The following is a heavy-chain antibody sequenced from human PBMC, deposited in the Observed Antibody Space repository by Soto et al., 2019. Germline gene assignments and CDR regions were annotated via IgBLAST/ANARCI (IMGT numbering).Heavy chain of an antibody. CDR2: IIPILGLA. CDR3: AKPPRS. CDR1: GGTFSSYT. J-gene: IGHJ5*02. Sequence: QVQLVQSGAEVKKPGSSVKVSCKASGGTFSSYTISWVRQSPGQGLEWRGRIIPILGLAKYAQKFQGRVTITADKSPGTAYMELSSLSSEDPSVYYCAKPPRSWGQGTLVTVSS. V-gene: IGHV1-69*02.